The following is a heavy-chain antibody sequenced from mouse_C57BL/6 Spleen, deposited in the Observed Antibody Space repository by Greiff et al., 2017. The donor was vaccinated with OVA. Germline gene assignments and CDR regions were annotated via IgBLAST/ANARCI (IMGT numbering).Heavy chain of an antibody. CDR3: TGGLGY. CDR2: IDPETGGT. J-gene: IGHJ2*01. V-gene: IGHV1-15*01. CDR1: GYTFTDYE. Sequence: VQLQQSGAELVRPGASVTLSCKASGYTFTDYEMHWVKQTPVHGLEWIGAIDPETGGTAYNQKFKGKATLTADKSSSTAYMALRSLTSEDSAVYYCTGGLGYWGQGTTLTVSS.